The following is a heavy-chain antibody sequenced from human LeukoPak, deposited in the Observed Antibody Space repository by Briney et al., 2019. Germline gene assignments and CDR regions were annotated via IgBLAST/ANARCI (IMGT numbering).Heavy chain of an antibody. D-gene: IGHD3-10*01. CDR2: ISNSGGTT. CDR3: AKAFRGASYYYYYMDV. V-gene: IGHV3-23*01. Sequence: GGSLRLSCAASGFTFSSYAMSWVRQAPGKGLEWVSTISNSGGTTYYADSVKGRFTISRDDSENTLYLQMNSLRAEDTAVYYCAKAFRGASYYYYYMDVWGKGTTVTISS. J-gene: IGHJ6*03. CDR1: GFTFSSYA.